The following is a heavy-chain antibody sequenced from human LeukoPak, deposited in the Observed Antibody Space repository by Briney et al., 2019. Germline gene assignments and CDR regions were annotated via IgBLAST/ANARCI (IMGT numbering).Heavy chain of an antibody. CDR3: ASEAYYYDSSGYYKY. CDR2: IYTSGST. Sequence: PSETLSLTCTVSGDSISSFHWSWIRQPAGKGLEWIGRIYTSGSTNCNPSLKSRVTMSVDTSKNQFSLKLSSATAADTAVYYCASEAYYYDSSGYYKYWGQGTLVTVSS. CDR1: GDSISSFH. V-gene: IGHV4-4*07. J-gene: IGHJ4*02. D-gene: IGHD3-22*01.